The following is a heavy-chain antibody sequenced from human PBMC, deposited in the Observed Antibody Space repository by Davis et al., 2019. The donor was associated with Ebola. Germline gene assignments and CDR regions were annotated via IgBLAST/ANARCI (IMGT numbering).Heavy chain of an antibody. Sequence: AASVKVSCKASGYTFTHYGISWVRQAPGQGLEWMGWISAYNGNTNYAQNLQGRVTMTTDTSTSTAYMELRSLRSDDTAVYYCARDKRVAASRYYYGLDVWGQGTTVTVSS. J-gene: IGHJ6*02. D-gene: IGHD3-10*01. V-gene: IGHV1-18*04. CDR3: ARDKRVAASRYYYGLDV. CDR2: ISAYNGNT. CDR1: GYTFTHYG.